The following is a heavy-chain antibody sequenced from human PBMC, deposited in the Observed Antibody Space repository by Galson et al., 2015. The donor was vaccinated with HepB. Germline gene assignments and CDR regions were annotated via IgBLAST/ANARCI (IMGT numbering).Heavy chain of an antibody. CDR1: GYTFTSYD. CDR2: MNPNSGNT. J-gene: IGHJ6*02. Sequence: SVKVSCKASGYTFTSYDINWVRQATGQGLEWMGWMNPNSGNTGYAQKFQGRVTMTRNTSISTAYMELSSLRSEDTAVYYCARGPVIHYYDSSGPLRYYYGMDVWGQGTTVTVSS. CDR3: ARGPVIHYYDSSGPLRYYYGMDV. V-gene: IGHV1-8*01. D-gene: IGHD3-22*01.